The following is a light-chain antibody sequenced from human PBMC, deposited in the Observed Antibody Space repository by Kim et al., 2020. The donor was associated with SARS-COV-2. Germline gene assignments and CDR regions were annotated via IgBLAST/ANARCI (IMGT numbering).Light chain of an antibody. J-gene: IGKJ1*01. Sequence: DIVMTQSPDSLAVSLGERATINCKSSQSVLDRSNNKNSLAWYQQKPGQPPKTLIYWASTRQSGVPDRFSGSGSGTDFTLTISSLQAEDVAVYYCQQYYSIPRTFGQGTKVEIK. CDR3: QQYYSIPRT. CDR1: QSVLDRSNNKNS. V-gene: IGKV4-1*01. CDR2: WAS.